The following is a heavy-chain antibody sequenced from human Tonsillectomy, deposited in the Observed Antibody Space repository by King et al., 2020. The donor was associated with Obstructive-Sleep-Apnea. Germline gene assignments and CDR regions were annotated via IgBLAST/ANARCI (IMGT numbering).Heavy chain of an antibody. CDR3: ARDPVNDNNNYGMFKFSYYGMDV. J-gene: IGHJ6*02. D-gene: IGHD4-11*01. Sequence: QLQESGPGLVKPSETLSLTCTVSGGSISSNNYYWGWIRQSPGKGLEWIGSIYFSGYTYYNPSLKSRVTISVDTAKKQFSLQLRSVTAADTAVYYCARDPVNDNNNYGMFKFSYYGMDVWGQGTTVTVSS. CDR2: IYFSGYT. V-gene: IGHV4-39*07. CDR1: GGSISSNNYY.